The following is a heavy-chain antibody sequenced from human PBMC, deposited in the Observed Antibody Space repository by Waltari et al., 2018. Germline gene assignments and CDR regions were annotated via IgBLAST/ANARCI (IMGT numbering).Heavy chain of an antibody. J-gene: IGHJ4*02. V-gene: IGHV4-59*08. CDR1: GGSISSHY. CDR3: TRRSPPDS. Sequence: QVQLQESGPGLVKPSETLSLTCPVSGGSISSHYWSWIRQPPGKGLEWIGYIYYSGSTNYNPSLKSRVTISVDTYMNRIFLKLTSVTAADTAVYYCTRRSPPDSWGQGILVTVPS. CDR2: IYYSGST.